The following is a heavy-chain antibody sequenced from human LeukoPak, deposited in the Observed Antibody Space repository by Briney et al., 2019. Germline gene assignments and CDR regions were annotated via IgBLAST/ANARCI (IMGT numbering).Heavy chain of an antibody. CDR3: AKEIWPTVTTPGHTHFDY. J-gene: IGHJ4*02. CDR2: IRYDGRNK. V-gene: IGHV3-30*02. CDR1: GFTFSTYG. D-gene: IGHD4-17*01. Sequence: GGSLRLSCAASGFTFSTYGMHWVRQAPGKGLEWVAFIRYDGRNKYYADSVKGRFTISRDNSKNTLCLQMSSLRAEDTAVYYCAKEIWPTVTTPGHTHFDYWGQGTLVTVSS.